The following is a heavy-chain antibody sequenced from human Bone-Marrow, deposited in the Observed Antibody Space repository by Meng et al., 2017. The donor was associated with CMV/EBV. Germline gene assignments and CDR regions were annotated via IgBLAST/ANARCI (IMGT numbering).Heavy chain of an antibody. CDR3: ARRRIAALVSPFWYYYGMDV. Sequence: SETLSLTCAVYGGSFSGYYWSWIRQPPGKGLEWIGSIYYSGSTYYNPSLKSRVTISVDTSKNQFSLKLSSVTAADTAVYYCARRRIAALVSPFWYYYGMDVWGQGTTVTVSS. V-gene: IGHV4-34*01. CDR1: GGSFSGYY. J-gene: IGHJ6*02. CDR2: IYYSGST. D-gene: IGHD6-13*01.